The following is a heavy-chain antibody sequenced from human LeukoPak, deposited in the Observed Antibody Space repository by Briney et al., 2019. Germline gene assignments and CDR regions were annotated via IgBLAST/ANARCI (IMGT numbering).Heavy chain of an antibody. V-gene: IGHV3-11*01. CDR3: AREVVLVPDYFYYGLDV. CDR1: GFTFSDYY. Sequence: GGSLRLSCAASGFTFSDYYMTWIRQAPGKGLEWVSFISSSGDSLYYADSVRGRFTISRDNTKNSLYLQMNSLRAEDTAVYYCAREVVLVPDYFYYGLDVWGQGTTVIVSS. CDR2: ISSSGDSL. J-gene: IGHJ6*02. D-gene: IGHD2-2*01.